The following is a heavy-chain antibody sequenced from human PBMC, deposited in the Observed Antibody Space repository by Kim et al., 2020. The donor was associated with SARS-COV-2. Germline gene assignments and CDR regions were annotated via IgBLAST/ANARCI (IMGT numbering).Heavy chain of an antibody. CDR3: AKERITMIVVVGDAFDI. D-gene: IGHD3-22*01. J-gene: IGHJ3*02. V-gene: IGHV3-23*01. Sequence: VKGRFTISRDNSKNTLYLQMNSLRAEDTAVYYCAKERITMIVVVGDAFDIWGQGTMVTVSS.